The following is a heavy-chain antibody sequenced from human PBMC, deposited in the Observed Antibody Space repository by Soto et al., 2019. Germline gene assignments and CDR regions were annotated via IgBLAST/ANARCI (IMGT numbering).Heavy chain of an antibody. CDR3: AKTTKYSYAQGYFDY. J-gene: IGHJ4*02. D-gene: IGHD5-18*01. Sequence: PGGSLRLSCAASGFTFSSYAMSWVRQAPGKGLERVSAISGSGGSTYYADSVKGRFTISRDNSKNTLYLQMNSLRAEDTAVYYCAKTTKYSYAQGYFDYWGQGTLVTVFS. CDR2: ISGSGGST. CDR1: GFTFSSYA. V-gene: IGHV3-23*01.